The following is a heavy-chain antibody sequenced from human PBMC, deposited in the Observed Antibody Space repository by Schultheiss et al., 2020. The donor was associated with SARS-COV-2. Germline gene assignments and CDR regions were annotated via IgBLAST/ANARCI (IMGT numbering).Heavy chain of an antibody. CDR3: AKDDGIVGPRSAFDY. V-gene: IGHV3-53*01. J-gene: IGHJ4*02. CDR2: VYAAGST. CDR1: GGSVSSGSYY. Sequence: ETLSLTCTVSGGSVSSGSYYWSWIRQPPGKGLEWVSIVYAAGSTYYADSVKGRFTISRDNSKNTLCLQMSSLRAEDTAIYYCAKDDGIVGPRSAFDYWGQGTLVTVSS. D-gene: IGHD1-26*01.